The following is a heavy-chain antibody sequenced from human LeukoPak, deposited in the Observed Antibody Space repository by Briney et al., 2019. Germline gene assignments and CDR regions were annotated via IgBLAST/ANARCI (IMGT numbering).Heavy chain of an antibody. CDR1: GFTVSDYS. J-gene: IGHJ4*02. V-gene: IGHV3-23*01. Sequence: GGSLRLSCAASGFTVSDYSMAWVRQAPGKGLEWVSAISGSGSYTDYADSVKGRFTISKDNSKNTLYMRMSSLRAEDTAVYYCARDRVGDMGYFDYWGQGTLVTVSS. CDR3: ARDRVGDMGYFDY. D-gene: IGHD3-22*01. CDR2: ISGSGSYT.